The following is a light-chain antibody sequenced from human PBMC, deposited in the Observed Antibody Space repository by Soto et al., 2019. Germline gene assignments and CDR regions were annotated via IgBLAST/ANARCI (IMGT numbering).Light chain of an antibody. CDR1: QSLLHSNGYNY. CDR2: LGS. J-gene: IGKJ1*01. CDR3: MQALQTPRT. Sequence: DIVMTQSPLSLPVTPGEPASISCRSSQSLLHSNGYNYLDWYLQKPGQSPQLLIYLGSNRASGVPDRYSGSGSGTDFTLKISRVEAEDVWVYYCMQALQTPRTFGQATKVEIK. V-gene: IGKV2-28*01.